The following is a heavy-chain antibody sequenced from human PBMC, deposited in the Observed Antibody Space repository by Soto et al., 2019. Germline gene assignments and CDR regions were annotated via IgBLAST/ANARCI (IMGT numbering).Heavy chain of an antibody. V-gene: IGHV3-74*01. Sequence: GGSLRLSCAASGFTFSSYWMHWVRQAPGKGLVRVSRINPDGSATNYADSVKGRFTISRDNAKNTLYLQMNSLIAEDTAVFYCGRGGSDSPMAPGYWGQGTLVTVSS. D-gene: IGHD5-18*01. CDR1: GFTFSSYW. CDR3: GRGGSDSPMAPGY. J-gene: IGHJ4*02. CDR2: INPDGSAT.